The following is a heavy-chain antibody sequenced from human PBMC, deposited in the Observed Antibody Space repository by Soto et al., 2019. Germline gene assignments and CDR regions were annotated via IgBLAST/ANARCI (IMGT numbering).Heavy chain of an antibody. CDR3: AGPIVVVVAATQDYYGMDV. CDR2: IIPIFGTA. D-gene: IGHD2-15*01. Sequence: SVKVSCKASGDTFSSYAISWVRQAPGQGLEWMGGIIPIFGTANYAQKFQGRVTITADESTSTAYMELSSLRSEDTAVYYCAGPIVVVVAATQDYYGMDVWGQGTTVTVSS. J-gene: IGHJ6*02. CDR1: GDTFSSYA. V-gene: IGHV1-69*13.